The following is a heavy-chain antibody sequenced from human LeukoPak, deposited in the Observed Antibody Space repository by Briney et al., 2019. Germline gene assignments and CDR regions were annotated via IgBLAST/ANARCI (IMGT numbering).Heavy chain of an antibody. CDR3: ARGMAVAGHNPLRY. V-gene: IGHV1-8*01. CDR2: MNPNSGNT. Sequence: GASVNVSCKASGYTFTSYDINWVRQATGQGLEWMGWMNPNSGNTGYAQKFQGRVTMTRNTSISTAYMELSSLRSEDTAVCYCARGMAVAGHNPLRYWGQGTLVTVSS. CDR1: GYTFTSYD. D-gene: IGHD6-19*01. J-gene: IGHJ4*02.